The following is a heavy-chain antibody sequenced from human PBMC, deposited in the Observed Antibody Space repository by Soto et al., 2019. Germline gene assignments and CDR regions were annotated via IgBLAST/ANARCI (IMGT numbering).Heavy chain of an antibody. D-gene: IGHD3-22*01. CDR1: GFTFSSYW. CDR3: ARGDYYDSSGPFSDAFDI. CDR2: IKPDGSQK. J-gene: IGHJ3*02. V-gene: IGHV3-7*04. Sequence: GGSLRLSCAASGFTFSSYWMSWVRQAPGKGLEWVANIKPDGSQKWYVDSVKGRFTISRDNAKKSLYLQMNSLRAEDTAVYYCARGDYYDSSGPFSDAFDIWGQGTMVTVSS.